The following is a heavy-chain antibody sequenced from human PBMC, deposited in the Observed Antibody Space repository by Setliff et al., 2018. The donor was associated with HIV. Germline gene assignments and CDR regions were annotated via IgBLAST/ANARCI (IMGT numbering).Heavy chain of an antibody. CDR2: IKEDGSEK. V-gene: IGHV3-7*03. J-gene: IGHJ4*02. D-gene: IGHD3-22*01. Sequence: GSLRLSCAASGFTFTNYAMNWVRQAPGKGLEWVANIKEDGSEKYYVDSVKGRFTISRDNAKNSLYLQMNSLRAEDTAVYYCARASYYYDSSGWVDYWGQGTLVTVSS. CDR1: GFTFTNYA. CDR3: ARASYYYDSSGWVDY.